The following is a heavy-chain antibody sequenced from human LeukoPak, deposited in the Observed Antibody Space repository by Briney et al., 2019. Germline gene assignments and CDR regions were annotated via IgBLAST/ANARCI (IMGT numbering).Heavy chain of an antibody. CDR3: ARGVVMVRGVTTHFDY. CDR1: GFTFSSYG. V-gene: IGHV3-30*03. J-gene: IGHJ4*02. CDR2: ISYDGSNK. Sequence: GGSLRLSCAASGFTFSSYGMHWVRQAPGKGLEWVAVISYDGSNKYYADSVKGRFTISRDNSKNTLYLQMNSLRAEDTAVYYCARGVVMVRGVTTHFDYWGQGTLVTVSS. D-gene: IGHD3-10*01.